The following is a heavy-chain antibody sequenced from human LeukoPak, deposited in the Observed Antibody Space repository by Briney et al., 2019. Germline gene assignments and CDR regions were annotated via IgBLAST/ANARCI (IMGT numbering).Heavy chain of an antibody. D-gene: IGHD5-18*01. CDR3: AIGTRGYSYGSYYFDY. V-gene: IGHV3-48*01. Sequence: GGSLRLSCAASGFTFSTYSMKWVRQAPGKGLEWVSYISSSSSAIYYADSVKGRFTISRDNSKNTLYLQMNSLRAEDTAVYYCAIGTRGYSYGSYYFDYWGQGTLVTVSS. CDR1: GFTFSTYS. CDR2: ISSSSSAI. J-gene: IGHJ4*02.